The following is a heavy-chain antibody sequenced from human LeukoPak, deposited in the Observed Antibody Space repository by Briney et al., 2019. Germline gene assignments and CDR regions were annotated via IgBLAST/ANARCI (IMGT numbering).Heavy chain of an antibody. J-gene: IGHJ4*02. CDR1: GFTFSTFA. D-gene: IGHD3-16*01. V-gene: IGHV3-23*01. CDR2: IFPSGGEI. Sequence: GGSLRLSCAASGFTFSTFATIWVRQPPGKGLEWVSSIFPSGGEIHYADSVRGRFTISRDNSKNTLYLQMNSLRAEDTAVYYCATMRGGYEGCFDYWGQGTLVTVSS. CDR3: ATMRGGYEGCFDY.